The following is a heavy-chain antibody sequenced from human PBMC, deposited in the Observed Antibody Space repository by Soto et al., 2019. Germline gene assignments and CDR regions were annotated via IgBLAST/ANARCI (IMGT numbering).Heavy chain of an antibody. CDR2: IYRTGST. V-gene: IGHV4-4*02. J-gene: IGHJ4*02. CDR1: GGSFTSNNW. CDR3: ASRDPGTSVDY. D-gene: IGHD1-7*01. Sequence: SEALSLTCAVSGGSFTSNNWWTWVRQPPGQGLEWIGEIYRTGSTNYNPSLKSRVTISLDKSENQFSLKVTSLTAADTAVYYCASRDPGTSVDYWGQGTLVTVSS.